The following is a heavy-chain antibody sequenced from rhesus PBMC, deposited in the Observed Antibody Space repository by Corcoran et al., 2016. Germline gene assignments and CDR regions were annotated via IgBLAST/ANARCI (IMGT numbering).Heavy chain of an antibody. CDR1: GASISDSYY. Sequence: QVQLQQWGEGLVKPSETQSLTCAVSGASISDSYYWNWIRQPPGKGLEWIGNIYGSSGSTYYNPPLKSRVTMSKDTSKNQFSLKLSSVTAADTAVYYCARGVGRGWGQGVLVTVSS. CDR3: ARGVGRG. V-gene: IGHV4S7*01. J-gene: IGHJ4*01. CDR2: IYGSSGST. D-gene: IGHD2-21*01.